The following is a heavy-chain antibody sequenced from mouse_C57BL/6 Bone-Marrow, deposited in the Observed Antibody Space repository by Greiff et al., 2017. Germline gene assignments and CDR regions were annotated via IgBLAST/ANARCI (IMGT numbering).Heavy chain of an antibody. J-gene: IGHJ1*03. D-gene: IGHD1-1*01. CDR3: TTGITTVVAGGGYWYFDV. CDR2: IDPENGDT. Sequence: VQLQQSGAELMRPGASVKLSCTASGFNIKDDYMHWVKQRPEQGLEWIGWIDPENGDTEYASKFPGKATITADTSSNTAYLQLSSLTSEDTAVYYCTTGITTVVAGGGYWYFDVWGTGTTVTVSS. CDR1: GFNIKDDY. V-gene: IGHV14-4*01.